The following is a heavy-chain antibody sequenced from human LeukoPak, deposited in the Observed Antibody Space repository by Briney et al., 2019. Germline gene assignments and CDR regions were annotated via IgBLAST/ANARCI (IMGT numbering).Heavy chain of an antibody. CDR3: ARASLGDFWSGYFDGLSWFDP. CDR1: GGSISSGDYY. V-gene: IGHV4-30-4*01. CDR2: IFYSGST. D-gene: IGHD3-3*01. Sequence: PSETLPLTCTVSGGSISSGDYYWSWIRQPPGKGLEWIGYIFYSGSTYYNPSLKSRVTISVDTSKNQFSLKLSSVTAADTAVYYCARASLGDFWSGYFDGLSWFDPWGQGTLVTVSS. J-gene: IGHJ5*02.